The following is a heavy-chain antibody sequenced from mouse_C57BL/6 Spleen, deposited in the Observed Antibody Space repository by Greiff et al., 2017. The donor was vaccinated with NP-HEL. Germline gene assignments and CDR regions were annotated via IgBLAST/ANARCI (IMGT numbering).Heavy chain of an antibody. Sequence: QVQLQQPGAELVKPGASVKLSCKASGYTFTSYWMHWVKQRPGQGLEWIGMIHPNSGSTNYNEKFKSKATLTVDKSSSTAYMQLSSLTAEDSAVYYCARKSDYYGSGFAYWGQGTLVTVSA. CDR2: IHPNSGST. CDR3: ARKSDYYGSGFAY. J-gene: IGHJ3*01. V-gene: IGHV1-64*01. CDR1: GYTFTSYW. D-gene: IGHD1-1*01.